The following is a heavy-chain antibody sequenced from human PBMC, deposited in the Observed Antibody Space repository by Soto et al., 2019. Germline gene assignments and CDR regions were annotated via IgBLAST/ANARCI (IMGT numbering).Heavy chain of an antibody. Sequence: GGSLRLSCAASGFTFSSYEMNWVRQASGKGLEWVSYISSSGSTIHYADSVKGRFTISRDNAKNSLYLQMNSLRAEDTAVYYCARAVYDFWSANWFDPWGQGTLVTVSS. CDR3: ARAVYDFWSANWFDP. CDR2: ISSSGSTI. V-gene: IGHV3-48*03. J-gene: IGHJ5*02. D-gene: IGHD3-3*01. CDR1: GFTFSSYE.